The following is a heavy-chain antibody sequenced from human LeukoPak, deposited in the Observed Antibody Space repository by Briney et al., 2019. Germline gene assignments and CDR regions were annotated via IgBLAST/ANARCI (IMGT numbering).Heavy chain of an antibody. V-gene: IGHV4-39*07. D-gene: IGHD5-24*01. CDR3: ARFRDVYNFDY. J-gene: IGHJ4*02. CDR1: GVSISTSGYY. CDR2: IYSSGNP. Sequence: SETLSLTCTVSGVSISTSGYYWGWLRQPPGKGLEWIGNIYSSGNPYYNPSLKSLVTISPNTSKNQFSLKLSPVTAADTAMYYCARFRDVYNFDYWGQGTLVTVSS.